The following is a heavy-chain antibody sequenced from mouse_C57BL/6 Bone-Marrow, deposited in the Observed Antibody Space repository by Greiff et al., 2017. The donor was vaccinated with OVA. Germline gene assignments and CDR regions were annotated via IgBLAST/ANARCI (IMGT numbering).Heavy chain of an antibody. Sequence: QVQLQQSGAELARPGASVKLSCKASGYTFTSYGISWVKQRTGQGLEWIGEIYPRCGNTYYNEKFKGKATLTADKSSSTAYMELRSLTSEDSAVYFCARRDYYGSSYGYWGQGTTLTVSS. D-gene: IGHD1-1*01. CDR2: IYPRCGNT. V-gene: IGHV1-81*01. CDR1: GYTFTSYG. J-gene: IGHJ2*01. CDR3: ARRDYYGSSYGY.